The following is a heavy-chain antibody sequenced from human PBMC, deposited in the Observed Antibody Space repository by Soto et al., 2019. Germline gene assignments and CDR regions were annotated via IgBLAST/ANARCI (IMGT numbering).Heavy chain of an antibody. CDR3: AKLFFEHYYYGMGV. CDR1: GFTFSSSA. CDR2: ISGSGGST. J-gene: IGHJ6*02. V-gene: IGHV3-23*01. Sequence: GGSLRLSCAASGFTFSSSAMSWVRQAPGKGLEWVSGISGSGGSTYYADSVKGRFTISRDNSKNTLYLQMNSLRAEDTAVYYCAKLFFEHYYYGMGVWGQGTTVTVSS. D-gene: IGHD3-3*01.